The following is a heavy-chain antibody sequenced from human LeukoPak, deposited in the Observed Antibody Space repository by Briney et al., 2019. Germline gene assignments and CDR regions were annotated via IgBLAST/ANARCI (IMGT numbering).Heavy chain of an antibody. Sequence: SETLSLTCTVSGGSISSYYWSWIRQPAGKALEWIGYVYDSGSTNYNPSLKSRVTISVDTSKNQFSLKLSSVTAADTAVYFCARALYCSGGACHMDYYYYGMDVWGQGTTVTVSS. V-gene: IGHV4-59*01. CDR3: ARALYCSGGACHMDYYYYGMDV. CDR1: GGSISSYY. J-gene: IGHJ6*02. D-gene: IGHD2-15*01. CDR2: VYDSGST.